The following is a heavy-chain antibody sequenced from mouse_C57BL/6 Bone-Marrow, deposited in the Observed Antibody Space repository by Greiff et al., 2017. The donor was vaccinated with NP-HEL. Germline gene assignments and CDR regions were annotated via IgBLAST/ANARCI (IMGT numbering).Heavy chain of an antibody. CDR3: ARDYGSSSAGFAY. CDR2: IYPGSGST. CDR1: GYTFTSYW. D-gene: IGHD1-1*01. Sequence: QVHVKQSGAELVKPGASVKMSCKASGYTFTSYWITWVKQRPGQGLEWIGDIYPGSGSTNYNEKFKSKATLTVDTSSSTAYMQLSSLTSEDSAVYYCARDYGSSSAGFAYWGQGTLVTVSA. V-gene: IGHV1-55*01. J-gene: IGHJ3*01.